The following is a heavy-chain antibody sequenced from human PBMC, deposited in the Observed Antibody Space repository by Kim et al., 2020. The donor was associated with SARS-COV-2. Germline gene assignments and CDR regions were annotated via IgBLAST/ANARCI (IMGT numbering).Heavy chain of an antibody. Sequence: SETLSLTCAVYGGSFSGYYWSWIRQPPGKGLEWIGEINHSGSTNYNPSLKSRVTISVDTSKNQFSLKLSSVTAADTAVYYCARGTRYYYYMDVWGKGTTV. CDR2: INHSGST. V-gene: IGHV4-34*01. J-gene: IGHJ6*03. CDR3: ARGTRYYYYMDV. CDR1: GGSFSGYY.